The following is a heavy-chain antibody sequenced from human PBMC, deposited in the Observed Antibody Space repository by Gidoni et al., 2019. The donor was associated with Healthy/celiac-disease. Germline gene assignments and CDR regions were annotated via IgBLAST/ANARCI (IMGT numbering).Heavy chain of an antibody. CDR2: IKQDRSEK. Sequence: EVQLVESGGGLVQPGGSLSLSCASSAFPFITYWMSWVRQAPGKGLEWVANIKQDRSEKYYVDSVKGRFTISRDNAKNSLYLQMNSLRAEDTAVYYCARDLGYCSGGSCDYFDYWGQGTLVTVSS. CDR1: AFPFITYW. J-gene: IGHJ4*02. D-gene: IGHD2-15*01. CDR3: ARDLGYCSGGSCDYFDY. V-gene: IGHV3-7*01.